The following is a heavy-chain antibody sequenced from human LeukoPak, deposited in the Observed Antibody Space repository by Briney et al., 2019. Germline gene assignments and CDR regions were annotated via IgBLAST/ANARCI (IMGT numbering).Heavy chain of an antibody. D-gene: IGHD3-10*01. J-gene: IGHJ5*02. CDR1: GFTFSNYG. V-gene: IGHV3-30*03. CDR2: ISYDGSNK. Sequence: GRSLRLSCAASGFTFSNYGMHWVRQAPGKGLEWVAVISYDGSNKYYADSVKGRFTISRDNSKNTLYLQMNSLRAEDTAVYYCASRRKFGEISWGQGTLVTVSS. CDR3: ASRRKFGEIS.